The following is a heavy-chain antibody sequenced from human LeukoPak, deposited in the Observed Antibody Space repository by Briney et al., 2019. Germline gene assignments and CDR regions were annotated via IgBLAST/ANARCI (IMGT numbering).Heavy chain of an antibody. V-gene: IGHV4-59*01. D-gene: IGHD4-17*01. Sequence: SETLSLTCAVSGGSIGSYYWSWLRQPPGRGLEWIGYIYYSGTTNYNPSLKSRVTISVDTSKNQFSLKLASVTAADTAIYYCAREDPQTTVPEGLDVWGQGTTVTVSS. CDR3: AREDPQTTVPEGLDV. CDR1: GGSIGSYY. J-gene: IGHJ6*02. CDR2: IYYSGTT.